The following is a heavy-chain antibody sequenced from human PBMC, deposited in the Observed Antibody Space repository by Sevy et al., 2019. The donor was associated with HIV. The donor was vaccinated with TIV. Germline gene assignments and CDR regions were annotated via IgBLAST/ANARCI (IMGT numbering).Heavy chain of an antibody. D-gene: IGHD6-6*01. CDR3: AKDYARRFSTSSGDFDY. Sequence: GGSLRLSCAASGFSFSDYGMHWVRQAPGKGLEWVTLIRYDGSNKYYADSVKGRFTISRDNSKNTLYLQMNSLRAEDTAVYYSAKDYARRFSTSSGDFDYWGQGTLVTVSS. CDR1: GFSFSDYG. CDR2: IRYDGSNK. J-gene: IGHJ4*02. V-gene: IGHV3-30*02.